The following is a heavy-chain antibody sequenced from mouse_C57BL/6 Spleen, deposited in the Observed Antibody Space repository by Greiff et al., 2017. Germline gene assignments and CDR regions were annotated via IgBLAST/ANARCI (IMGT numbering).Heavy chain of an antibody. Sequence: EVKLQESGPGLVKPSQSLSLTCSVTGYSITSGYYWNWIRQFPGNKLEWMGYISYDGSNNYNPSLKNRISITRDTSKNQFFLKLNSVTTEDTATYYCARVRLRWEYAMDYWGQGTSVTVSS. D-gene: IGHD1-1*01. J-gene: IGHJ4*01. V-gene: IGHV3-6*01. CDR3: ARVRLRWEYAMDY. CDR2: ISYDGSN. CDR1: GYSITSGYY.